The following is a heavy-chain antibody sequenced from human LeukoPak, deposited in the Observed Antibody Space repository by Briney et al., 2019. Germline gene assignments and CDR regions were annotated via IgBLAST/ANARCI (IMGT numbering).Heavy chain of an antibody. V-gene: IGHV3-30-3*01. D-gene: IGHD3-10*01. J-gene: IGHJ4*02. CDR1: GFTFSSYA. Sequence: GGSLRLSCAASGFTFSSYAMHWVRQAPGKGLEWVAVILYDGSNKYYADSVKGRFTISRDNSKNTLYLQMNSLRAEDTALYYCAKDIFTMVRGVVDYWGQGTLITVSS. CDR3: AKDIFTMVRGVVDY. CDR2: ILYDGSNK.